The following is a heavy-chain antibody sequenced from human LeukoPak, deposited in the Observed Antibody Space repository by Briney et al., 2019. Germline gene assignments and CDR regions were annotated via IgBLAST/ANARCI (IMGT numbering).Heavy chain of an antibody. CDR2: ISAYNGNT. Sequence: ASVKVSCKASGYTFTSYGISWVRQAPGQGLEWMGWISAYNGNTNYAQKLQGRVTMTTDTSTSTAYMELRSLRSDDTPVYYCARDWYLDLSDYFDYWGQGTLVTVSS. V-gene: IGHV1-18*01. CDR3: ARDWYLDLSDYFDY. J-gene: IGHJ4*02. D-gene: IGHD6-13*01. CDR1: GYTFTSYG.